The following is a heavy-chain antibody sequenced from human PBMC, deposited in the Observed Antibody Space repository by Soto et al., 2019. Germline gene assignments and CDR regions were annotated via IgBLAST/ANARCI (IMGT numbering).Heavy chain of an antibody. D-gene: IGHD4-17*01. V-gene: IGHV3-33*01. Sequence: QVQLVESGGGVVQPGRSLRLSCAASGFTFSSYGMHWVRQAPGKGLEWVAVIWYDGSNKYYADSVKGRFTISRDNSKNTLYLQMNSLRAEDTAVYYCARTGYGDYEDFDYWGQGTLVTVSS. J-gene: IGHJ4*02. CDR2: IWYDGSNK. CDR1: GFTFSSYG. CDR3: ARTGYGDYEDFDY.